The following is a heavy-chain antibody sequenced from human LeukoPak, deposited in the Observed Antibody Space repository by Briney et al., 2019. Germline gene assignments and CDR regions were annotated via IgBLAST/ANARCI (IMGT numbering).Heavy chain of an antibody. J-gene: IGHJ6*03. D-gene: IGHD3-22*01. Sequence: PGGSLRLSCEASGLNFSTYGMHWVRQAPGKGMEWVGFTRYDGNYVKYADSVKGRFTISRDNSKKTLYLQMNSLRPADTAVYFCAKEDYLDRRGYYLYYSYYMDVWGKGATVVVSS. CDR1: GLNFSTYG. CDR2: TRYDGNYV. CDR3: AKEDYLDRRGYYLYYSYYMDV. V-gene: IGHV3-30*02.